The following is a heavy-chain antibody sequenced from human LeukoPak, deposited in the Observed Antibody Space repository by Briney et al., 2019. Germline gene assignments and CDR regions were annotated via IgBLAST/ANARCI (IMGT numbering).Heavy chain of an antibody. CDR3: GRGSREARVFYYYYMDV. V-gene: IGHV3-23*01. J-gene: IGHJ6*03. Sequence: PGGSLRLSCTASGFPFSDYAMNWVRQAPGEGLEWVAGVSDSGSTTYSADSVKGRFTISRDDSKNTLYLHMNSLRVDDSAIYYCGRGSREARVFYYYYMDVWGKGTTVIVSS. CDR1: GFPFSDYA. D-gene: IGHD3-10*01. CDR2: VSDSGSTT.